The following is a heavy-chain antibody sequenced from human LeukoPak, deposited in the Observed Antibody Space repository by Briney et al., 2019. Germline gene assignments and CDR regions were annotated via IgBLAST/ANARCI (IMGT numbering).Heavy chain of an antibody. J-gene: IGHJ3*02. CDR2: IYYSGST. V-gene: IGHV4-39*07. Sequence: SETLSLTCTVSGGSIRSSSYYWGWIRQPPGKGLEWIGSIYYSGSTYYKPSLKSRVTILVDKSKNQFSLKLSSVTAADTAVYYCATSIALAGWGAFDIWGQGTMVTVSS. CDR3: ATSIALAGWGAFDI. D-gene: IGHD6-19*01. CDR1: GGSIRSSSYY.